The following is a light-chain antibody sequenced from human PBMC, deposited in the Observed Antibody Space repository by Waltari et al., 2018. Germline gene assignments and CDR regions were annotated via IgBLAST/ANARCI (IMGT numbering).Light chain of an antibody. CDR3: QQSYTTPYT. J-gene: IGKJ2*01. Sequence: IQMTLSPSSLPASGGDRVTITCRASQRISSYLNWYQQKPGKAPKLLIYAASNLQGGVPSRFSGGGSATDFTLAINNLQPEDFATYYCQQSYTTPYTFGQGTKLEI. V-gene: IGKV1-39*01. CDR2: AAS. CDR1: QRISSY.